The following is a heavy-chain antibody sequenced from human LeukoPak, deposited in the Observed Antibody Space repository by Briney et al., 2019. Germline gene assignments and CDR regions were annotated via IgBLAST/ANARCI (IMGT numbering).Heavy chain of an antibody. V-gene: IGHV3-11*06. Sequence: GGSLRLSCAAPGFTFSDYYMSWIRQAPGKGLGWVSYISSSSSYTNYADSVKGRFTISRDNAKNSLYLQMNSLRAEDTAVYYCARASPYASYDYWGQGTLVTVSS. CDR3: ARASPYASYDY. CDR2: ISSSSSYT. CDR1: GFTFSDYY. J-gene: IGHJ4*02. D-gene: IGHD3-16*01.